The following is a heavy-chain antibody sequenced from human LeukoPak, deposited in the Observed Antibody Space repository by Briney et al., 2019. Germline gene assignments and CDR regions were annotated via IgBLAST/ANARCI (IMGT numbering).Heavy chain of an antibody. CDR1: GGSFSGYY. V-gene: IGHV4-34*01. CDR2: INHSGST. D-gene: IGHD3-3*01. CDR3: ARGRGTIFGVVIKYYFDY. J-gene: IGHJ4*02. Sequence: PSETLSLTCAVYGGSFSGYYWSWIRQPPGKGLEWIGGINHSGSTNYNPSLKSRVTISVDTSKNQFSLKLSSVTAADTAVYYCARGRGTIFGVVIKYYFDYWGQGTLVTVSS.